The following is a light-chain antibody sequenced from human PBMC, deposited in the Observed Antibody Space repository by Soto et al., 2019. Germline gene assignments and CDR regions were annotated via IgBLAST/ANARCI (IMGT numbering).Light chain of an antibody. CDR3: ATWDDSLNGPV. V-gene: IGLV1-44*01. CDR1: SSNIGSNA. CDR2: LNN. Sequence: SVLTQPPSASGTPGQRVAISCSGSSSNIGSNAVNWYQHLPGTAPKLLIYLNNQWPSGVPDRFSGSKSGTSASLAISGLQSEDEAVYYCATWDDSLNGPVFGGGTKLTVL. J-gene: IGLJ2*01.